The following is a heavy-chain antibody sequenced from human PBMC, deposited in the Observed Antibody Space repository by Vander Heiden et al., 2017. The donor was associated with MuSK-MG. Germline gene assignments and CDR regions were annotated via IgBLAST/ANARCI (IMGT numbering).Heavy chain of an antibody. CDR3: ARPLGTTNAFDI. Sequence: QAQLVQSGAEVKKPGASVKVSCKASGYPFTSDGINWVRQATGQGLEWMGWMNPNSGNTGYAQKFQGRVTMTRNTSITTAYMELSSLGSEDTAVYYCARPLGTTNAFDIWGQGTMVTVSS. J-gene: IGHJ3*02. D-gene: IGHD1-1*01. V-gene: IGHV1-8*01. CDR1: GYPFTSDG. CDR2: MNPNSGNT.